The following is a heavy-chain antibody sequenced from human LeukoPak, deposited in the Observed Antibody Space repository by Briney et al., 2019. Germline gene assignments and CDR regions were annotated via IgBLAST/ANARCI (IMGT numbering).Heavy chain of an antibody. CDR3: ARCYSVNYYDFWSGYGRGAFDI. V-gene: IGHV5-51*01. Sequence: GESLKISCKGSGYSFTSYWIGWVRQMPGKGLEWMGIIYPGNSDTRYSPSFQGQVTISADKSISTAYLQWSSLKASDTAMYYCARCYSVNYYDFWSGYGRGAFDIWGPGTMVTVSS. J-gene: IGHJ3*02. CDR1: GYSFTSYW. D-gene: IGHD3-3*01. CDR2: IYPGNSDT.